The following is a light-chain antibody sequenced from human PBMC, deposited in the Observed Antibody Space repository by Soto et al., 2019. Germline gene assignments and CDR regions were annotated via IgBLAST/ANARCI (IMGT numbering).Light chain of an antibody. CDR2: GAY. V-gene: IGKV3-20*01. J-gene: IGKJ1*01. CDR1: QSVGSTY. Sequence: EVVLTQSPGTLSLSPGERATLSCRASQSVGSTYLAWYQHKPGQAPRLLIYGAYSRATGIPDRFTGSGCGTDFTLPHSRLEAKDFAVYFCQLYGDSPWTFDEDTTVEIK. CDR3: QLYGDSPWT.